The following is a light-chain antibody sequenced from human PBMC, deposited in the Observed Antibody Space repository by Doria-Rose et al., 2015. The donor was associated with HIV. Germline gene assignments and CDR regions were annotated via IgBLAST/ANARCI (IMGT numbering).Light chain of an antibody. CDR2: DGS. CDR3: HQYGTSWT. V-gene: IGKV3-20*01. Sequence: TQSPGTLPLSTGERATLSCRASQSFSSTYLAWYQQKPGQAPSLLIYDGSTMATGIPDRFSASGSGTDFTLTINRLEPEDFALYYCHQYGTSWTFGQGTKVEI. J-gene: IGKJ1*01. CDR1: QSFSSTY.